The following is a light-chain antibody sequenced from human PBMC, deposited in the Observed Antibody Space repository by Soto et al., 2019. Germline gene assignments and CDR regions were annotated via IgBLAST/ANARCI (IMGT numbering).Light chain of an antibody. V-gene: IGLV2-23*01. J-gene: IGLJ2*01. Sequence: SALTQPAPVSGSPVQSITISCTGTSSDVGSYNLVSWYQQHPGKAPKLMIYEGSKRPSGVSNRFSGSKSGNTASLTISGLQAEDEADYYCCSYAGSVVFGGGTKVTVL. CDR3: CSYAGSVV. CDR2: EGS. CDR1: SSDVGSYNL.